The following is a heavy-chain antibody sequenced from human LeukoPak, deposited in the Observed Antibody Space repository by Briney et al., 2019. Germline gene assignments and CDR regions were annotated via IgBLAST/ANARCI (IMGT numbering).Heavy chain of an antibody. V-gene: IGHV4-34*01. Sequence: NPSETLSLTCAVYGGSFSGYYWSWIRQPPGKGLEWIGEINHSGSTNYNPSLKSRVTISVDTSKNQFSLKLSSVTAADTAVYYCARGGHCTNGVCNYFDYWGQGTLVTVSS. D-gene: IGHD2-8*01. CDR1: GGSFSGYY. CDR3: ARGGHCTNGVCNYFDY. J-gene: IGHJ4*02. CDR2: INHSGST.